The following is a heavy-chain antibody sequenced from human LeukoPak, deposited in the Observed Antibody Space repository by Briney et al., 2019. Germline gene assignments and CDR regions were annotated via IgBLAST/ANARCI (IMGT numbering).Heavy chain of an antibody. CDR2: INPDSGVT. Sequence: GASVKVSCKASGFILTAYYMHWVRQAPGQGLEWIGWINPDSGVTMYAQKFQDRVTMTRDTSINTAYMEVSSLRFDDTAVYYCARDRDNSAGTFDYWGQGTLVTVSS. D-gene: IGHD6-13*01. CDR3: ARDRDNSAGTFDY. CDR1: GFILTAYY. J-gene: IGHJ4*02. V-gene: IGHV1-2*02.